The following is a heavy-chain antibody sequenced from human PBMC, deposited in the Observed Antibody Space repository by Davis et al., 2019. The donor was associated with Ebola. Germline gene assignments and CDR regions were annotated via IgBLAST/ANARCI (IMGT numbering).Heavy chain of an antibody. J-gene: IGHJ6*04. D-gene: IGHD3-3*01. V-gene: IGHV4-61*01. Sequence: GSLRLSCTVSGGSVSSGSYYWSWIRQPPGKGLEWIGYIYYSGSTNYNPSLKSRVTISVDTSKNQFSLKLSSVTAADTAVYDCARLGATPYGMDVWGKGTTVTVSS. CDR3: ARLGATPYGMDV. CDR2: IYYSGST. CDR1: GGSVSSGSYY.